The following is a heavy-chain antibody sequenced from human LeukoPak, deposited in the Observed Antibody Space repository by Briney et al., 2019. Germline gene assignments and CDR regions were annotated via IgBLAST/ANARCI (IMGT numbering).Heavy chain of an antibody. V-gene: IGHV5-51*01. CDR1: GYTFTRHW. CDR2: LYPGDSDT. D-gene: IGHD6-6*01. Sequence: GESQKISCKGSGYTFTRHWIGWVRQMPGKGLEWMGILYPGDSDTRYSPSFQGQVTISADKSISTAYLQWSSLEASDTAMYYCARLSSSSEENYFDYWGQGTQVTASS. CDR3: ARLSSSSEENYFDY. J-gene: IGHJ4*02.